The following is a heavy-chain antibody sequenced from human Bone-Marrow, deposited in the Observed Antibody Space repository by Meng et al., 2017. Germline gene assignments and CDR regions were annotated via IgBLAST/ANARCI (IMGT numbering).Heavy chain of an antibody. CDR2: FDPEDGET. V-gene: IGHV1-24*01. CDR3: ARDLLGSPWFGELLYLETYYGMDV. D-gene: IGHD3-10*01. J-gene: IGHJ6*02. CDR1: GYTLTELS. Sequence: ASVKVSCKVSGYTLTELSMHWVRQAPGKGLEWMGGFDPEDGETIYAQKFQGRVTMTTDTSTSTAYMELRSLRSDDTAVYYCARDLLGSPWFGELLYLETYYGMDVWGQGTTVTVSS.